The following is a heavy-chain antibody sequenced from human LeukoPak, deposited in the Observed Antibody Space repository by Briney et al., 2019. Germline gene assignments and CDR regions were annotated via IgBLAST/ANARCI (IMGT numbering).Heavy chain of an antibody. J-gene: IGHJ6*02. Sequence: SGGSLRLSCAASGFTVSSNYMSWVRQAPGKGLEWVSVIYSGGSTYYADSVKGRFTISRDNSKNTLYLQMNSLRAEDTAVYYCVRDLYSSSWYRSYGMDVWGQGTTVTVSS. D-gene: IGHD6-13*01. CDR3: VRDLYSSSWYRSYGMDV. CDR1: GFTVSSNY. CDR2: IYSGGST. V-gene: IGHV3-66*01.